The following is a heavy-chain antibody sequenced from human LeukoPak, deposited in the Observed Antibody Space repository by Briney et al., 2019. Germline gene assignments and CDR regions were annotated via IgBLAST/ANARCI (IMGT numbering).Heavy chain of an antibody. D-gene: IGHD2-2*01. CDR3: AREDLRYCSSTSCFEVLDY. CDR2: ISSSSSYI. V-gene: IGHV3-21*01. CDR1: GFTFSSYA. Sequence: PGGSLRLSCAASGFTFSSYAMSWVRQAPGKGLEWVSSISSSSSYIYYADSVKGRFTISRDNAKNSLYLQMNSLRAEDTAVYYCAREDLRYCSSTSCFEVLDYWGQGTLVTVSS. J-gene: IGHJ4*02.